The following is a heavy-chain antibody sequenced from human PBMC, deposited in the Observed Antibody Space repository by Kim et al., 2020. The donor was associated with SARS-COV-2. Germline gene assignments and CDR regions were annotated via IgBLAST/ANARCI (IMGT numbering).Heavy chain of an antibody. CDR1: GFTFSSYG. CDR2: ISYDGSNK. V-gene: IGHV3-30*18. D-gene: IGHD3-10*01. Sequence: GGSLRLSCAASGFTFSSYGMHWVRQAPGKGLEWVAVISYDGSNKYYADSVKGRFTISRDNSKNTLYLQMNSLRAEDTAVYYCAKDLLPMGVLYGSAVGAFDPWGQGTLVTVSS. CDR3: AKDLLPMGVLYGSAVGAFDP. J-gene: IGHJ5*02.